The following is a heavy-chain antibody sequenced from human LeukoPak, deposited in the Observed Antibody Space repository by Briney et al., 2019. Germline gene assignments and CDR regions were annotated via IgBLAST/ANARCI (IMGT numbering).Heavy chain of an antibody. J-gene: IGHJ4*02. CDR2: IYYSGST. Sequence: PSETLSLTCTVSGGSISSHYWNWIRQPPGKGLEWIGYIYYSGSTNYNPSLKSRVTISVDTSKNQFSLKPSSVTAADTAVYYCARVHSSGWYYFDYWGQGTLVTVSS. V-gene: IGHV4-59*11. CDR1: GGSISSHY. CDR3: ARVHSSGWYYFDY. D-gene: IGHD6-19*01.